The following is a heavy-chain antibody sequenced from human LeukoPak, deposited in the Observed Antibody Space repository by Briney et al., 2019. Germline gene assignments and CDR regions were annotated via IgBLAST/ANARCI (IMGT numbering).Heavy chain of an antibody. V-gene: IGHV3-23*01. J-gene: IGHJ4*02. Sequence: GGSLRLSCVASGFTFSSYAMSWVRQAPGKGLEWVSGISGSGGSTYYADSVKGRFTISRDNSKNTLFLQMNSLRAEDTAVYYCAKETYSSGWYPYFDYWGQGTLVAVSS. CDR2: ISGSGGST. D-gene: IGHD6-19*01. CDR1: GFTFSSYA. CDR3: AKETYSSGWYPYFDY.